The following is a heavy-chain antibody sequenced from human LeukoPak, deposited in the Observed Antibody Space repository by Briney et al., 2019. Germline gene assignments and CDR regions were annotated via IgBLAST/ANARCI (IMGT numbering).Heavy chain of an antibody. Sequence: GGSLRLSCAASGFTFSSYSMNWVRQAPGKGLEWVSSIGSSSSYIYYADSVKGRFTISRDNAKNSLYLQMNSLRAEDTAVYYCARVRVVWWYGMDVWGKGTTVTVSS. D-gene: IGHD2-8*02. V-gene: IGHV3-21*01. CDR1: GFTFSSYS. J-gene: IGHJ6*04. CDR3: ARVRVVWWYGMDV. CDR2: IGSSSSYI.